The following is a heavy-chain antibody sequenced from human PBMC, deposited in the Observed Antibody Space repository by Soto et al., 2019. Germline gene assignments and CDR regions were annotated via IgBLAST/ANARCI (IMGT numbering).Heavy chain of an antibody. V-gene: IGHV4-39*01. D-gene: IGHD6-13*01. CDR1: GGSISSSSYY. CDR3: ARPLGWAAAGTLDYYYGMDV. CDR2: IYYSGST. Sequence: PSETLSLTCTVSGGSISSSSYYWGWIRQPPGKGLEWIGSIYYSGSTYYNPSLKSRVTISVDTSKNQFSLKLSSVTAADTAVYYCARPLGWAAAGTLDYYYGMDVWGQGTTVTVS. J-gene: IGHJ6*02.